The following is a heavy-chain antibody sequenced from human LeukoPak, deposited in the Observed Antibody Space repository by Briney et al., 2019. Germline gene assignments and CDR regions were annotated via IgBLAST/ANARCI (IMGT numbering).Heavy chain of an antibody. CDR2: INPNSGGT. V-gene: IGHV1-2*06. D-gene: IGHD3-22*01. Sequence: GASVKVSCKASGYTFTGYYMHWVRQAPGQGLEWMGRINPNSGGTNYAQKFQGRVTMTRDTSISTACMELSRLRSDDTAVYYCARLITGSGPFLLDYWGQGTLVTVSS. CDR3: ARLITGSGPFLLDY. CDR1: GYTFTGYY. J-gene: IGHJ4*02.